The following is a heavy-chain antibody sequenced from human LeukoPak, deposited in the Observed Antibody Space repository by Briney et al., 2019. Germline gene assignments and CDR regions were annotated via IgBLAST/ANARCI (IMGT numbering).Heavy chain of an antibody. CDR1: GYTFTSYD. Sequence: GASVKVSCKASGYTFTSYDINWVRQATGQGLEWMGWMNPNSGNTGYAQKFQGRVTITRNTSISTAYMELSSLRSEDTAVYYCARGGQLWFSSRVNWFDPWGQGTLVTVSS. J-gene: IGHJ5*02. CDR3: ARGGQLWFSSRVNWFDP. CDR2: MNPNSGNT. D-gene: IGHD5-18*01. V-gene: IGHV1-8*03.